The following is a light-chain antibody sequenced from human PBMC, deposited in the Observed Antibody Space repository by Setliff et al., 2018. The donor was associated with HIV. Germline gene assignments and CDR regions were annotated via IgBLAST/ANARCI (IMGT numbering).Light chain of an antibody. CDR1: NNDVGHYNL. CDR2: DVS. J-gene: IGLJ2*01. CDR3: FAYGGTITCA. Sequence: QSALTQPASVSGSPGQSITISCTGSNNDVGHYNLVSWYKQDPGKAPQLMMFDVSERPSGVPDRFSGFKSDITASLTISGLQAEDEADYYFFAYGGTITCAFGGGTKVTVL. V-gene: IGLV2-23*02.